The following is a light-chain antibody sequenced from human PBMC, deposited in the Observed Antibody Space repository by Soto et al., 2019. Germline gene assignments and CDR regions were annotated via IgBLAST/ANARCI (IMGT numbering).Light chain of an antibody. V-gene: IGKV1-8*01. CDR2: AAS. J-gene: IGKJ1*01. CDR3: QQYYSYPWT. CDR1: QGISSY. Sequence: IRMTQSPSSFSASTGDRVAITYRASQGISSYLAWYQQKPGKAPKLLIYAASTLQSGVPSRFSGSGSGTDFTLTISCLQSEDFATYYCQQYYSYPWTFGQGTKVHIK.